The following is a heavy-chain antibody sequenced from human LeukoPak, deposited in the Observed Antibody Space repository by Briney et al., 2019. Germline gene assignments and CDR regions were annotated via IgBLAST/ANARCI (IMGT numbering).Heavy chain of an antibody. CDR3: AKDSNYYDSSGWNDY. CDR1: GFTFDDYA. V-gene: IGHV3-9*01. CDR2: ISWNSGSI. D-gene: IGHD3-22*01. J-gene: IGHJ4*02. Sequence: SLRLSCAASGFTFDDYAMHWVRQAPGKGLEWVSGISWNSGSIGYADSVKGRFTISRDNAKNSLYLQMNSLRAEDTALYYCAKDSNYYDSSGWNDYWGQGTLVTVSS.